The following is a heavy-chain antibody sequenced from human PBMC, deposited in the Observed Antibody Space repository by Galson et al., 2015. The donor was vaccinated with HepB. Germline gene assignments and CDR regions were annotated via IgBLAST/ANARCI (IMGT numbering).Heavy chain of an antibody. Sequence: PALVKPTQTLTLTCTFSGFSLSTSGMCVSWIRQPPGKALEWLARIDWDDDKYYSTSLKTRLTISKDTSKNQVVLTMTNMDPVDTATYYCARILALEQCSSTSCYPYYYYYYMDVWGKGTTVTVSS. CDR2: IDWDDDK. V-gene: IGHV2-70*11. D-gene: IGHD2-2*01. CDR3: ARILALEQCSSTSCYPYYYYYYMDV. CDR1: GFSLSTSGMC. J-gene: IGHJ6*03.